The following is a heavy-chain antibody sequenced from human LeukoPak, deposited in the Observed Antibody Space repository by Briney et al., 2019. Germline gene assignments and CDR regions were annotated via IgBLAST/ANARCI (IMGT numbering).Heavy chain of an antibody. J-gene: IGHJ4*02. D-gene: IGHD1-1*01. CDR1: GFTVSSNY. CDR3: ARQRSHYYFDY. CDR2: IYSGGST. Sequence: GGSLRLSCAASGFTVSSNYMSWVRQAPGKGLEWVSVIYSGGSTYYADSVKGRFTISRDNSKNTLYLQMNSLRAEDTAVYYCARQRSHYYFDYWGQGTLVAVSS. V-gene: IGHV3-53*01.